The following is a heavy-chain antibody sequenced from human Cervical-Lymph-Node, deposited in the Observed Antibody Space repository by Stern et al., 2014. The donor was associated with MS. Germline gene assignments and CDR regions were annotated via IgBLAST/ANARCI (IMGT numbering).Heavy chain of an antibody. CDR2: KSEDGSDT. CDR3: VKRGITEVRGVRLGDY. CDR1: GFPFSSYG. J-gene: IGHJ4*02. V-gene: IGHV3-30*18. Sequence: QVQLVASGGGVVQPGRSLTLTCTVSGFPFSSYGLPWVRQAPGQGLEWVSVKSEDGSDTWYGEGVKGGFTISRDNSKNTLYLEMRSLRPEDTAVYYCVKRGITEVRGVRLGDYWGPGTLVIVSS. D-gene: IGHD3-10*01.